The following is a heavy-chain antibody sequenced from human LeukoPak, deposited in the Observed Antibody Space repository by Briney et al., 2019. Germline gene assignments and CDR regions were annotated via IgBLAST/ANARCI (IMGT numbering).Heavy chain of an antibody. D-gene: IGHD3-9*01. CDR2: ISSSSSYI. CDR1: GFTFSSYS. Sequence: GGSLRLSCAASGFTFSSYSMDWVRQAPGKGLEWVSSISSSSSYIYYADSVKGRFTISRDNAKNSLYLQMNSLRAEDTAVYYCARDVYYDILTGSVGMDVWGKGTTVTVSS. J-gene: IGHJ6*04. V-gene: IGHV3-21*01. CDR3: ARDVYYDILTGSVGMDV.